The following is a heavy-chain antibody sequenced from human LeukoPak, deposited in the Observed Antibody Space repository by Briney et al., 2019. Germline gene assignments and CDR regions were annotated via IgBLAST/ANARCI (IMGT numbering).Heavy chain of an antibody. CDR1: GFTFDDYA. J-gene: IGHJ4*02. Sequence: GGSLRLSCAASGFTFDDYAMHWVRHAPGKGLEWVSGISWNSGSIGYADSVKGRFTISRDNAKNSLYLQMNSLRAEDTALYYCAKSGSSWYGDYFDYWGQGTLVTVSS. D-gene: IGHD6-13*01. CDR3: AKSGSSWYGDYFDY. CDR2: ISWNSGSI. V-gene: IGHV3-9*01.